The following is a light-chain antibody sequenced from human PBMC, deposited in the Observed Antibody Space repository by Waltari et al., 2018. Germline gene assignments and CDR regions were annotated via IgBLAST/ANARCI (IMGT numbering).Light chain of an antibody. Sequence: SSVLTQAPSVSVAPGQTATVTCGGDNIGGRSVHWYQQRPGRAPVLVVYLDSDRPSGIPDRFYGSKSGNAATLTISRVEAGEEADYYCHVWDGKTVMFGGGTKLTVL. CDR3: HVWDGKTVM. V-gene: IGLV3-21*02. CDR2: LDS. CDR1: NIGGRS. J-gene: IGLJ3*02.